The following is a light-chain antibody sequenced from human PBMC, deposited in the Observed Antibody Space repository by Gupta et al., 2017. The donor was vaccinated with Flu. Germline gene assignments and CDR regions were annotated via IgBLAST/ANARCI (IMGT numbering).Light chain of an antibody. CDR2: DAT. Sequence: PSSLSASVGERVTLTCRASQGILTYVNWYQQKPGKAPKLLLSDATRLQVGVPSRFSGSGSGTYFTLTINSLQIEDFATYFCQQGSAIPSTFGQGTKVEIK. J-gene: IGKJ1*01. CDR1: QGILTY. V-gene: IGKV1-39*01. CDR3: QQGSAIPST.